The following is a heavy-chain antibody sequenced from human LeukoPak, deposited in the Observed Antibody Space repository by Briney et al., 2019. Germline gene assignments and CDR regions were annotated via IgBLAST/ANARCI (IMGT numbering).Heavy chain of an antibody. D-gene: IGHD5-18*01. Sequence: GGSLRLSCAASGFTFSSYAMHWVRQAPGKGLEWVAVISYDGSNKYYVDSVKGRFTISRDNAKNTLYLQMNSLRAEDTAVYYCAGYGYLNNALDIWGQGTMVTVSS. CDR3: AGYGYLNNALDI. V-gene: IGHV3-30-3*01. J-gene: IGHJ3*02. CDR1: GFTFSSYA. CDR2: ISYDGSNK.